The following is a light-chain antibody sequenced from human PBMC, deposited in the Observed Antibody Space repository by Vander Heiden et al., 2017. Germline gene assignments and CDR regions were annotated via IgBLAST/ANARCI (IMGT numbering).Light chain of an antibody. CDR3: MQATHWPAT. V-gene: IGKV2-30*01. CDR2: QVY. Sequence: EVVMTQSLLSLPVSLGRRASLHCWSSHSLLIRDGNTFLHWFQQRPGQSPRRLIYQVYKRDCGVPDRFSGSGSGTDFTLRISRVEAEDVGVYYCMQATHWPATFGQGTTVEIK. J-gene: IGKJ1*01. CDR1: HSLLIRDGNTF.